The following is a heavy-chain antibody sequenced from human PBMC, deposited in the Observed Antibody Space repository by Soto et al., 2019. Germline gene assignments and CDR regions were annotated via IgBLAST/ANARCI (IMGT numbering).Heavy chain of an antibody. D-gene: IGHD1-26*01. CDR2: INYRGDT. V-gene: IGHV4-34*01. CDR1: GGSFSGYC. CDR3: ARGGGAYYMDV. Sequence: QVQLQQWGAGVLKPSETLSLTCAVYGGSFSGYCWSWILQSPGKGLEWIGDINYRGDTNYNPSLKSRATASVDTSTNQVSLQLTSVTAADTALYYCARGGGAYYMDVWGNGTTVTVSS. J-gene: IGHJ6*03.